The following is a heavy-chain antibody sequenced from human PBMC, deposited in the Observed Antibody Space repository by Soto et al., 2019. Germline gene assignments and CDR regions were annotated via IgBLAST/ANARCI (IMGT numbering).Heavy chain of an antibody. J-gene: IGHJ6*02. CDR1: GFTFSSYA. V-gene: IGHV3-23*01. CDR3: AEDSSISRVGLAVVPAAIRGYYYYGMDV. Sequence: EVPLLESGGGLVQPGGSLRLSCAGSGFTFSSYAMSCFRQAPGAGLEWVSAISGRGASTSYADSVKGRFSISKDNSKNTLYLQINGMRAEDTVVYYCAEDSSISRVGLAVVPAAIRGYYYYGMDVWGHETTVAVSS. CDR2: ISGRGAST. D-gene: IGHD2-2*01.